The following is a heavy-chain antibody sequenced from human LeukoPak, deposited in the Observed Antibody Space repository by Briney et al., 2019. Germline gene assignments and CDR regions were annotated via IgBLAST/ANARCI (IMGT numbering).Heavy chain of an antibody. V-gene: IGHV3-23*01. Sequence: GGSLRLSCAASGFTFSSYAMSWVRQAPGKGLEWVSAISGSGGSTYYADSVKGRFTISRDNSKNTLYLQMTSLRAEDTAVYYCAKVVDYYDSSGYHYYFDYWGQGTLVTVSS. CDR2: ISGSGGST. J-gene: IGHJ4*02. CDR3: AKVVDYYDSSGYHYYFDY. D-gene: IGHD3-22*01. CDR1: GFTFSSYA.